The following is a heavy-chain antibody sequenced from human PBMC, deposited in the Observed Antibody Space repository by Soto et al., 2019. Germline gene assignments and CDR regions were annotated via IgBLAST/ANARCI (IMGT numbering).Heavy chain of an antibody. Sequence: GASVKVSCTASGYTFTSYDINCVRQATGQGLEWMGWMNPNSGNTGYAQKFQGRVTMTRNTSISTAYMELSSLRSEDTAVYYCARAPRGFAFDIWGQGTMVTVSS. CDR1: GYTFTSYD. J-gene: IGHJ3*02. CDR3: ARAPRGFAFDI. CDR2: MNPNSGNT. D-gene: IGHD3-10*01. V-gene: IGHV1-8*01.